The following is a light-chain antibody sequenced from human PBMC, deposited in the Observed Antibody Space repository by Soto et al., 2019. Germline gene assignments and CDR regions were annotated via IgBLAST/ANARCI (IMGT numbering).Light chain of an antibody. CDR3: CSYRRNSSTLYA. Sequence: QSVLTQPASVSGSPGQSITISCTGTSSDVGDYNYVSWYQQHPGKAPKLLIYDVSNRPSGVSNRFSGSKSGNTASLTISGLQAEDEADFYCCSYRRNSSTLYAFGTGTKVTVL. CDR1: SSDVGDYNY. J-gene: IGLJ1*01. CDR2: DVS. V-gene: IGLV2-14*03.